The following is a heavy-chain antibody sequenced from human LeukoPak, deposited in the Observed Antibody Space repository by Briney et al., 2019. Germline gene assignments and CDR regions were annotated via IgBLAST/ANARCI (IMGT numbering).Heavy chain of an antibody. D-gene: IGHD2-2*01. V-gene: IGHV4-34*01. CDR1: GGSFSGYY. CDR2: IDHSGST. Sequence: SETLSLTCAVYGGSFSGYYWSWIRQPPGKGLELIGEIDHSGSTNYNPSLKSRVTISVDTSKNQFSLKLSSVTAADTAVYYCARGRRYCSSTSCYPPNWFDPWGPGTLVTVSS. J-gene: IGHJ5*02. CDR3: ARGRRYCSSTSCYPPNWFDP.